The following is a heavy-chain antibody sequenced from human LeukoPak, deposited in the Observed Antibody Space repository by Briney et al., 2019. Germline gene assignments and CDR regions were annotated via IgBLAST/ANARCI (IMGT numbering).Heavy chain of an antibody. CDR3: ARELGDRYNFYYMDV. Sequence: PSETLSLTCTVSGYSISSGYYWGWIQQPQGRGVRWIGRIYHSGSTYYNPSLKSRVTISVGTSRNQFSLKLSSVTAADTAVYYCARELGDRYNFYYMDVWGKGTTVTVSS. V-gene: IGHV4-38-2*02. CDR2: IYHSGST. CDR1: GYSISSGYY. J-gene: IGHJ6*03. D-gene: IGHD3-16*01.